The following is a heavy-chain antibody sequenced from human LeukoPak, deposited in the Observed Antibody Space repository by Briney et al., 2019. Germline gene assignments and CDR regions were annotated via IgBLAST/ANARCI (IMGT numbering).Heavy chain of an antibody. CDR1: GFSFHGDG. V-gene: IGHV3-20*04. CDR2: INWNGGDK. J-gene: IGHJ4*02. Sequence: GGSLRLSCAASGFSFHGDGMSWVRQAPGKGLEWVSGINWNGGDKRYADSVRGRFTISRDNAKNSLYLHMNSLRGEDTALYYCARSPEWDPKQLGFKYFDYWGQGTLVTVS. D-gene: IGHD1-26*01. CDR3: ARSPEWDPKQLGFKYFDY.